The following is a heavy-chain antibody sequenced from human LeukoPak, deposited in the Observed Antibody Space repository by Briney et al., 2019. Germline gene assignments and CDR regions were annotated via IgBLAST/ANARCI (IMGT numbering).Heavy chain of an antibody. J-gene: IGHJ1*01. CDR3: ASLPGDFWSGYPEYFQH. V-gene: IGHV4-61*01. CDR2: IYYSGST. CDR1: GGSISSGSYY. D-gene: IGHD3-3*01. Sequence: SQTLSLTCTVSGGSISSGSYYWSWIRQPPGKGLEWIGYIYYSGSTNYNPSLKSRVTISVDTSKNQFSLKLSSVTAADTAVYYCASLPGDFWSGYPEYFQHWGQGTLVTVSS.